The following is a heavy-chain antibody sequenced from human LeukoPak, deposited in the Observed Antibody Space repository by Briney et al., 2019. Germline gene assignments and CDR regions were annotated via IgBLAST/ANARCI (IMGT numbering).Heavy chain of an antibody. D-gene: IGHD3-22*01. V-gene: IGHV3-33*01. CDR2: IWYDGSNK. CDR1: GFTFSSYG. Sequence: GGSLRLSCAASGFTFSSYGMHWVRQAPGKGLEWVAVIWYDGSNKYYADSVKGRFTISRDNSKNTLYLQMNSLRAEDTAVYYCARETPTDYYDSSGPLDYWGQGTLVTVSS. CDR3: ARETPTDYYDSSGPLDY. J-gene: IGHJ4*02.